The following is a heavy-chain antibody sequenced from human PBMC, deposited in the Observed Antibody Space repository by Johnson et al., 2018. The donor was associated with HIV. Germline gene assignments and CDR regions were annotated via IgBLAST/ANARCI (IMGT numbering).Heavy chain of an antibody. CDR1: GFTFSRFA. Sequence: QVQLVESGGGVVQPGRSLRLSCAASGFTFSRFAMHWVRQAPGKGLELVAFIQHDGKKELYGDSVKVRFTISRDNSKNTLYLYMTSLRSDDTTTYYCAKDWGAAAGSGAFDIWGQGTLVTVSS. V-gene: IGHV3-30*18. CDR2: IQHDGKKE. D-gene: IGHD6-13*01. J-gene: IGHJ3*02. CDR3: AKDWGAAAGSGAFDI.